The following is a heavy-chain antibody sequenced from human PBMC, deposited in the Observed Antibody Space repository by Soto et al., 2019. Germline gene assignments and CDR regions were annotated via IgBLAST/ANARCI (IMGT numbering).Heavy chain of an antibody. J-gene: IGHJ4*02. CDR1: GGAFSGFY. Sequence: SETLSLTCAVYGGAFSGFYWGWLRQSPGKGPEWIGSVFYTGFTSYNPSLESRVSVSVDTSKNQFSLKVSGVSAADTAVYYCATSQKGYNWNYFDHWGQGALVTVSS. D-gene: IGHD1-20*01. V-gene: IGHV4-34*12. CDR3: ATSQKGYNWNYFDH. CDR2: VFYTGFT.